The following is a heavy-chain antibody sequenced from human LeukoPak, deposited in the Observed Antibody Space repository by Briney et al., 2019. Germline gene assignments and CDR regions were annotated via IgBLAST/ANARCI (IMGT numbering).Heavy chain of an antibody. CDR3: VRDRVRGTITYAGFDP. Sequence: SQTLSLTCTVSGGSITGGGYYWSWIRQHPGKGLEWIGYIYYSGSTYYNPSLKSRVTISIDTSKNQVSLKLSSVTAADTAVYYCVRDRVRGTITYAGFDPWGQGTLVTVSS. CDR2: IYYSGST. V-gene: IGHV4-31*03. J-gene: IGHJ5*02. CDR1: GGSITGGGYY. D-gene: IGHD3-10*01.